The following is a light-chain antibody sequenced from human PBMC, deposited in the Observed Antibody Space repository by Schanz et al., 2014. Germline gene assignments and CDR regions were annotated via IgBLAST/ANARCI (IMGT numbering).Light chain of an antibody. V-gene: IGKV3-20*01. CDR2: DAS. J-gene: IGKJ2*01. CDR1: QSVTRY. CDR3: HYYGSPPRT. Sequence: EILLTQSPGTLSLSPGERATLSCRASQSVTRYLAWYQQKPGQAPRLLIYDASARATGIPDRFSGSGSGTDFTLTISRLEPGDFAVYYCHYYGSPPRTFGQGTKLEIK.